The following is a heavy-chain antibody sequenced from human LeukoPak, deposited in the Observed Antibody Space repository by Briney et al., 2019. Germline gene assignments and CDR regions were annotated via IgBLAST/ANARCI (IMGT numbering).Heavy chain of an antibody. Sequence: SETLSLTRTVSGGSISRYYWSWIRQPPGKGLEWIGYIYYSGGTSYTPSLKSRVTISADTSKNQFSLELNSVTATDTAVYYCARHLTATNFPFDYWGQGTLVTVSS. CDR2: IYYSGGT. CDR1: GGSISRYY. D-gene: IGHD2-15*01. CDR3: ARHLTATNFPFDY. V-gene: IGHV4-59*08. J-gene: IGHJ4*02.